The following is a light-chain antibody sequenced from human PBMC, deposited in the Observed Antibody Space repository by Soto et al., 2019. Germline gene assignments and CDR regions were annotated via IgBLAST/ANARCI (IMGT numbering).Light chain of an antibody. J-gene: IGKJ3*01. V-gene: IGKV3-11*01. CDR2: DAS. CDR3: QQRSNWPPEVT. CDR1: RSVSSS. Sequence: EIVLTQSPDTLSLSPGERATLSCRASRSVSSSLAWYQQKPGQAPRLLIYDASNRATGIPARFSGSGSGTDFTLTISSLGPEDFAVYYCQQRSNWPPEVTVGPGTKVDIK.